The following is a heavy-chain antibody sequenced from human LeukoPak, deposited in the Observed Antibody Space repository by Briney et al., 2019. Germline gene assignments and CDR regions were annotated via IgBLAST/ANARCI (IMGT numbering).Heavy chain of an antibody. CDR2: MNPNSGNT. CDR3: ARVLRSYDILGYFDY. CDR1: GYTFTSYD. Sequence: GASVKVSCKASGYTFTSYDINWVRQATGQGLEWMGWMNPNSGNTGYAQKFQGRVTMTRDTSTSTVYMELSSLRSEDTAVYYCARVLRSYDILGYFDYWGQGTLVTVSS. J-gene: IGHJ4*02. V-gene: IGHV1-8*01. D-gene: IGHD3-9*01.